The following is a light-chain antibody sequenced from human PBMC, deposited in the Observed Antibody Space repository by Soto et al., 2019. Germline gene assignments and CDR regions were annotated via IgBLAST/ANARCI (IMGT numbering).Light chain of an antibody. CDR1: SSNVGSYKL. J-gene: IGLJ1*01. V-gene: IGLV2-23*02. Sequence: QSVLTQPASVSGSPGQSITISCTGTSSNVGSYKLVSWYQQHPGKAPKLMIFEVNKRPSGVSNRFSSSKSRHTASLTISGLKVEDEADYYCCSSGGSPTYLVGTGTKVTVL. CDR3: CSSGGSPTYL. CDR2: EVN.